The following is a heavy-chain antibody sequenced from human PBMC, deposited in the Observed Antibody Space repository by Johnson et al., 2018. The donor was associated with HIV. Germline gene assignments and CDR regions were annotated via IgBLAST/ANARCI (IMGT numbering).Heavy chain of an antibody. CDR3: SRRDCSGGRGLNPRDAFDI. Sequence: VQLVESGGGLIQPGGSLRLSCAASEFTVSSNYMSWVRQAPGKGLEWVSVIYSGGRTFYADSVKGRFTISRDNTKNTVYLQMNSLRADDTAVYYCSRRDCSGGRGLNPRDAFDIWGQGTTVTVSP. CDR1: EFTVSSNY. V-gene: IGHV3-53*01. CDR2: IYSGGRT. D-gene: IGHD2-15*01. J-gene: IGHJ3*02.